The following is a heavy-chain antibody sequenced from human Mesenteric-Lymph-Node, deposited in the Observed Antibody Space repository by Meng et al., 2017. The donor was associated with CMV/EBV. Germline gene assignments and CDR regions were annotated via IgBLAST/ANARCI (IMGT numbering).Heavy chain of an antibody. CDR1: GFTFSSYG. J-gene: IGHJ4*02. CDR3: AKDSGSYD. V-gene: IGHV3-33*03. Sequence: GESLKISCAASGFTFSSYGMHWVRQAPGKGLEWVAVIWYDGSNKYYADSVKGRFTISRDNAKSSLHLQMNSLRVEDTAVYYCAKDSGSYDWGQGTLVTVSS. D-gene: IGHD1-26*01. CDR2: IWYDGSNK.